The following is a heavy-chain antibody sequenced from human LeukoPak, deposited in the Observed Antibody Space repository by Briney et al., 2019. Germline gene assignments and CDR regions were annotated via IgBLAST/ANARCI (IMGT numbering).Heavy chain of an antibody. D-gene: IGHD6-6*01. V-gene: IGHV4-59*01. Sequence: PSETLSLTCTVSGGSISSYYWSWIRQPPGKGLEWIGYIYYSGSTNYNPSLKSRVTISVDTSKNQFSLKLSSVTAADTAVYYCARYSSSSIDGFDYWGQGTLVTVSS. CDR1: GGSISSYY. J-gene: IGHJ4*02. CDR3: ARYSSSSIDGFDY. CDR2: IYYSGST.